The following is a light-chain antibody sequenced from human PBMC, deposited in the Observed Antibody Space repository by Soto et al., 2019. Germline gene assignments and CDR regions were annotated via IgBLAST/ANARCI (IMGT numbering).Light chain of an antibody. J-gene: IGKJ3*01. V-gene: IGKV3-20*01. Sequence: IVWTQSPGTLSLSPGERATLSCRANQSITSNYLAWYQQKPGQAPRLLIYGASSTATGIPDRFSGSGSETDFTLTIRRLEPEDFAVYFCQHEGAFGPGTKVDIK. CDR3: QHEGA. CDR1: QSITSNY. CDR2: GAS.